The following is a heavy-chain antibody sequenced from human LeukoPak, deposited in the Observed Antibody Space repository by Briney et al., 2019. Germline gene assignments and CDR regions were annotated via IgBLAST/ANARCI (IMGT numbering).Heavy chain of an antibody. CDR2: ISSSGSTI. CDR1: GFTFSSYA. J-gene: IGHJ4*02. CDR3: AKEGNYYDSSGYNDY. Sequence: GGSLRLSCAASGFTFSSYAMSWIRQAPGKGLEWVSYISSSGSTIYYADSVKGRFTISRDNSKNTLYLQMNSLRAEDTAVYYCAKEGNYYDSSGYNDYWGQGTLVTVSS. D-gene: IGHD3-22*01. V-gene: IGHV3-23*01.